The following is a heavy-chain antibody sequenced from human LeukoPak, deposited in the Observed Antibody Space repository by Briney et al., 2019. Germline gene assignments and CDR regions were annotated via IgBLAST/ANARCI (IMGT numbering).Heavy chain of an antibody. D-gene: IGHD3-10*01. Sequence: SETLSLTCAVYAGSFSGYYWSWIRQPPGKALEWIGEINHSGSTNYNPSLKSRVTISVDTSKNQFSLKLSSVTAADTAVYYCARGPYGSGSFFDYWGQGTLVTVSS. CDR3: ARGPYGSGSFFDY. CDR1: AGSFSGYY. CDR2: INHSGST. V-gene: IGHV4-34*01. J-gene: IGHJ4*02.